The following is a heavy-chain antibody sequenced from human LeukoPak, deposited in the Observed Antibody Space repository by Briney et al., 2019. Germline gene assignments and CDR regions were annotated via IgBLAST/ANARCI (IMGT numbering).Heavy chain of an antibody. CDR1: GGSISSSSYY. V-gene: IGHV4-39*07. J-gene: IGHJ6*04. CDR3: AGHYDFWSGSLV. CDR2: IYYSGST. Sequence: SETLSLTCTVSGGSISSSSYYWGWIRQPPGKGLEWIGSIYYSGSTYYNPSLKSRVTISGDTSMNQFSLRLSSVTAADTAVYYCAGHYDFWSGSLVWGKGTTVTVSS. D-gene: IGHD3-3*01.